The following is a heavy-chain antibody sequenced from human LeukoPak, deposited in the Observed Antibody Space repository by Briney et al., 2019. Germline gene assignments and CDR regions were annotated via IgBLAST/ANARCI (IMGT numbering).Heavy chain of an antibody. Sequence: GGSLRLSCAASGFTFSSYSMNWVRQAPGKGLEWVSSISSSSSYIYYADSVKGRFTISRDNAKNSLYLQMNSLRAEDTAVYYCARVQRYTAMVRGAFDIWGQGTMVTVSS. CDR1: GFTFSSYS. CDR2: ISSSSSYI. D-gene: IGHD5-18*01. CDR3: ARVQRYTAMVRGAFDI. V-gene: IGHV3-21*01. J-gene: IGHJ3*02.